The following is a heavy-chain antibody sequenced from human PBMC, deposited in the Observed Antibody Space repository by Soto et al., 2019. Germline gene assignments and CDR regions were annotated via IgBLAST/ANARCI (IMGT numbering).Heavy chain of an antibody. CDR3: AKGGDYNYGGSGVWNDY. CDR1: GFTFSSYA. CDR2: ISGRGGGT. D-gene: IGHD4-17*01. Sequence: PGGSLRLSCAASGFTFSSYAMTWVRQAPGKGQEWVSGISGRGGGTYYAVSVKGRFTISRDNSKIPVYLQLNSLRAEDTGMYYCAKGGDYNYGGSGVWNDYWGQGTLVTVSS. J-gene: IGHJ4*02. V-gene: IGHV3-23*01.